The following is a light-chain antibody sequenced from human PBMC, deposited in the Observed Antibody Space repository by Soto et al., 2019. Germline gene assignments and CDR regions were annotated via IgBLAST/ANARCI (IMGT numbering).Light chain of an antibody. V-gene: IGKV1-5*01. Sequence: DIQMTQSPSTLSGSVGDRVTITCRASQTISSWLAWYQQKPGKAPELLIFDASNLKSGASSRFSGSGSGTEFTLTISRLQPDDVATYYCLQYSSHSWTFGQGTKVDIK. CDR1: QTISSW. J-gene: IGKJ1*01. CDR2: DAS. CDR3: LQYSSHSWT.